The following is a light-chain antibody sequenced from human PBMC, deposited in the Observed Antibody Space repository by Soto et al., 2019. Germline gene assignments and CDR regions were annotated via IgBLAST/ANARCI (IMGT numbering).Light chain of an antibody. V-gene: IGKV3-11*01. J-gene: IGKJ4*01. CDR3: QQRRNWPPHT. Sequence: EIVLTQSPATLSLSPGERATLSCRASQSVSSYLAWYQQKPGQAPRLLIYDASNRATGIPARFSGSGSGTDFTLTISSIEPQDFAVSDCQQRRNWPPHTFGGGTKVEIK. CDR2: DAS. CDR1: QSVSSY.